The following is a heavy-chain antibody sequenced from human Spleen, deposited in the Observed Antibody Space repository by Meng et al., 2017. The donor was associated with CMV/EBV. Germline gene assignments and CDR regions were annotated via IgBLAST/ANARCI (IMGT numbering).Heavy chain of an antibody. CDR3: ARGTGYSSSWGGY. CDR1: GYTFTGYY. J-gene: IGHJ4*02. CDR2: INPNSGGT. D-gene: IGHD6-13*01. Sequence: KAYGYTFTGYYRHWVRQAPGQGLEWMGWINPNSGGTNYAQKFQGRVTMTRDTSISTAYMELSRLRSDDTAVYYCARGTGYSSSWGGYWGQGTLVTVSS. V-gene: IGHV1-2*02.